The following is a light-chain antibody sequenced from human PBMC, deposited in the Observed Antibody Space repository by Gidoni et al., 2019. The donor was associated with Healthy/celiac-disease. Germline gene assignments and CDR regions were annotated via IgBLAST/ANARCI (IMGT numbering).Light chain of an antibody. CDR3: QQSYRTPQT. V-gene: IGKV1-39*01. CDR2: AAS. Sequence: DIQMTQSPSSLSASVGDRVTITCRASQSISSYLNWYQQKPGKAPKLLIYAASSLQSGVPSRFSGSGSGTDFTLTISSLQPEDFATYYCQQSYRTPQTFXXXTKVEIK. J-gene: IGKJ1*01. CDR1: QSISSY.